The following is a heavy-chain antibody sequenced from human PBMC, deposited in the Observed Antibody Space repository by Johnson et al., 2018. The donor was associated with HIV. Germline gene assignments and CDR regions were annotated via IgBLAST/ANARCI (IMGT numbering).Heavy chain of an antibody. J-gene: IGHJ3*02. CDR3: AKSSSATYYGDAFDM. D-gene: IGHD3-10*01. CDR2: ICSGGST. V-gene: IGHV3-66*03. CDR1: GFTVSSNY. Sequence: VQLVESAGGLIQPGGSLRLSCAASGFTVSSNYMSWVRQAPGKGLEWVSVICSGGSTYYADSVKGRFTISRDSSKKTLSLQMNSLRPEDTAVYYCAKSSSATYYGDAFDMWGQGTMVTVSS.